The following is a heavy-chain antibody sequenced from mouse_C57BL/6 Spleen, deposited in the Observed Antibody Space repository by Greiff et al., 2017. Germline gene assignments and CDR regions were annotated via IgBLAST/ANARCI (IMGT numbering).Heavy chain of an antibody. CDR2: IWSGGST. Sequence: VQGVESGPGLVQPSQSLSITCTVSGFSLTSYGVHWVRQSPGKGLEWLGVIWSGGSTDYNAAFISRLSISKDNSKSQVFFKMNSLQADDTAIYYCAKGGYYGSSLNWYFDVWGTGTTVTVSS. V-gene: IGHV2-2*01. CDR3: AKGGYYGSSLNWYFDV. J-gene: IGHJ1*03. D-gene: IGHD1-1*01. CDR1: GFSLTSYG.